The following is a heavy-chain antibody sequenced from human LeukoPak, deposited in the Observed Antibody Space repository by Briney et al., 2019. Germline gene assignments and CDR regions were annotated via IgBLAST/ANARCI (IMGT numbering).Heavy chain of an antibody. J-gene: IGHJ6*03. D-gene: IGHD6-13*01. CDR1: GGTFSSYA. Sequence: ASVKVSCKASGGTFSSYAISWVRRAPGQGLEWMGWISAYNGNTNYAQKLQGRVTMTTDTSTSTAYMELRSLRSDDTAVYYCARPRYSSSWYEYGDYYYYMDVWGKRTTVTVSS. V-gene: IGHV1-18*01. CDR2: ISAYNGNT. CDR3: ARPRYSSSWYEYGDYYYYMDV.